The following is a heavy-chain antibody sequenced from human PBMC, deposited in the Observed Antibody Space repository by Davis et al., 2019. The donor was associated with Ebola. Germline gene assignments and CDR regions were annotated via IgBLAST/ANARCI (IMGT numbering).Heavy chain of an antibody. J-gene: IGHJ6*04. CDR3: ARERFWSGYRYYYYGMDV. CDR2: IYYSGST. D-gene: IGHD3-3*01. V-gene: IGHV4-31*03. CDR1: GGSISSGGYY. Sequence: MPSETLSLTCTVSGGSISSGGYYWSWIRQHPGKGLEWIGYIYYSGSTYYNPSLKSRVTISVDTSKNQFSLKLSSVTAADTAVYYCARERFWSGYRYYYYGMDVWGKGTTVTVSS.